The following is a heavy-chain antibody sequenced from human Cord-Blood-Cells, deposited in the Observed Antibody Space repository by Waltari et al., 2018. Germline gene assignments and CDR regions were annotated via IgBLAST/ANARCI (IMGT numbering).Heavy chain of an antibody. V-gene: IGHV4-38-2*01. CDR1: GYSISSGYY. CDR2: IYHSGST. D-gene: IGHD1-26*01. Sequence: QVQLQESGPGLVKPSETLSLTCAVSGYSISSGYYWGWTRQPPGKGLEWIGSIYHSGSTYYNPSLKSRVTISVDTSKNQFSLKLSSVTAADTAVYYCARRGYSGSYFDYWGQGTLVTVSS. CDR3: ARRGYSGSYFDY. J-gene: IGHJ4*02.